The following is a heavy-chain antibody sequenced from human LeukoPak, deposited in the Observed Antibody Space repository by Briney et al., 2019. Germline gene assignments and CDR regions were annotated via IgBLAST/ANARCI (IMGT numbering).Heavy chain of an antibody. Sequence: PGGSLRLSCTASGFTLCDYAMAWVRQAPGKGLEWVGFIRSKCYGGTTEYAASVRGRFTISRDDSKSIAYLQMNSLKTEDTAVYYCSRGPYCSSGSCYPDPDAFDIWGQGTVVTFSS. D-gene: IGHD2-15*01. V-gene: IGHV3-49*04. CDR3: SRGPYCSSGSCYPDPDAFDI. CDR1: GFTLCDYA. J-gene: IGHJ3*02. CDR2: IRSKCYGGTT.